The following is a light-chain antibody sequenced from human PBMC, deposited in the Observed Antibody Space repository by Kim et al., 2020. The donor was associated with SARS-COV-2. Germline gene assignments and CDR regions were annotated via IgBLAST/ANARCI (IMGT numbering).Light chain of an antibody. CDR2: AAS. CDR3: QQSYSTPPIT. CDR1: QSISSY. Sequence: SVGDRVTITCRASQSISSYLNWYQQKPGKAPKLLIYAASSLQSGFPSRFSGSGSGTDFTLTISSLQPEDFATYYCQQSYSTPPITFGGGTKVDIK. J-gene: IGKJ4*01. V-gene: IGKV1-39*01.